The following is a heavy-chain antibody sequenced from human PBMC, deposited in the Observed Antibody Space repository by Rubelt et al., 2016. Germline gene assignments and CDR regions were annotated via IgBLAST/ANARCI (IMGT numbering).Heavy chain of an antibody. V-gene: IGHV1-18*01. Sequence: QVQLVQSGAEVKKPGASVKVSCKASGYTFTSYGISWVRQAPGQGLEWRGWISAYNGTTNYAQKVHGRVTMTTDTSTSTGYVELRGLGSDGTAVYYCAEDRIRIAARQGWYFDLWGRGTLVTVSS. CDR2: ISAYNGTT. J-gene: IGHJ2*01. CDR1: GYTFTSYG. D-gene: IGHD6-6*01. CDR3: AEDRIRIAARQGWYFDL.